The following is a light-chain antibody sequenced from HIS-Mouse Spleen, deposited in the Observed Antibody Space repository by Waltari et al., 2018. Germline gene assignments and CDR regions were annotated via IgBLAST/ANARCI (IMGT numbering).Light chain of an antibody. CDR1: SSDVGSYNL. J-gene: IGLJ2*01. CDR2: EGS. V-gene: IGLV2-23*01. Sequence: SVSGSPGQSITISCTGTSSDVGSYNLVSWYQQHPGKAPKLMIYEGSKRPSGVSNRFSGSKSGNTASLTISGLQAEDEADYYCCSYAGSSTVVFGGGTKLTVL. CDR3: CSYAGSSTVV.